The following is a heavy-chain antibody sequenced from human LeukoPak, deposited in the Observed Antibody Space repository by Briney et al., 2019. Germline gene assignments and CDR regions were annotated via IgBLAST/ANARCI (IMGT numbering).Heavy chain of an antibody. CDR1: GYTLTGYN. CDR3: AKVGFCTSTSCYSLET. V-gene: IGHV1-2*02. D-gene: IGHD2-2*01. CDR2: INPKNGGT. Sequence: GASVKVSCKASGYTLTGYNMHWVRQAPGQGLEWMGWINPKNGGTDYAQKFQGRVTMTRDTSISTAYMELSGLRSDDTAMYYCAKVGFCTSTSCYSLETWGQGTLVTVSS. J-gene: IGHJ4*02.